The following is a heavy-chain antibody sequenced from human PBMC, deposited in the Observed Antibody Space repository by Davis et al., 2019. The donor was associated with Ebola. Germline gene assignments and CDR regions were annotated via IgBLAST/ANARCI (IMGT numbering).Heavy chain of an antibody. V-gene: IGHV3-23*01. Sequence: GGSLRLSCAASGFTFTKYGMSWVRQAPGKGLEWVSGISNSGGSTYYADSVKGRFTISRDNSKNTLYLQMNSLRAEDTALYYCAKDKTMATQYWYFDLWGRGTLVTVSS. J-gene: IGHJ2*01. D-gene: IGHD4/OR15-4a*01. CDR1: GFTFTKYG. CDR3: AKDKTMATQYWYFDL. CDR2: ISNSGGST.